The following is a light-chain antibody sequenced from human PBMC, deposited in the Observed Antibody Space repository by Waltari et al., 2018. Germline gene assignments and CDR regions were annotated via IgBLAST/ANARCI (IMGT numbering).Light chain of an antibody. CDR1: QSVSTS. J-gene: IGKJ1*01. Sequence: LSPGERATLSCRASQSVSTSLAWYQHRPGQAPRLLIYDASTRATGIPARFSGSGSGTDFTLTISSLEPEDFAVYYCQRRSNSPPWTFGQGTTVEVK. CDR2: DAS. V-gene: IGKV3-11*01. CDR3: QRRSNSPPWT.